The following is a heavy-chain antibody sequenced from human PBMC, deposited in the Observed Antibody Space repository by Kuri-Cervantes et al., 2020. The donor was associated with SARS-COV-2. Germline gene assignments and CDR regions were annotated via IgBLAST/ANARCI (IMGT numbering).Heavy chain of an antibody. CDR2: ISYDGSNK. J-gene: IGHJ4*02. V-gene: IGHV3-30-3*01. CDR3: TTHLRFLEWFLDY. CDR1: GFTFGSYA. D-gene: IGHD3-3*01. Sequence: GGSLRLSCAASGFTFGSYAMHWVRQAPGKGLEWVAVISYDGSNKYYADSVKGRFTISRDNSKNTLYLQMNSLRAEDTAVYYCTTHLRFLEWFLDYWGQGTLVTVSS.